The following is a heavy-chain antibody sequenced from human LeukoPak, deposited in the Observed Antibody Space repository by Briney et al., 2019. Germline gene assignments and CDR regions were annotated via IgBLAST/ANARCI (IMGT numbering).Heavy chain of an antibody. J-gene: IGHJ4*02. CDR2: INHSGST. Sequence: SETLSLTCAVYGGSFSGYCWSWIRQPPGKGLEWIGEINHSGSTNYNPSLKSRVTISVDTSKNQFSLKLSSVTAADTAVYYCARGHGRSVQYYYDSSGKLDYWGQGTLVTVSS. D-gene: IGHD3-22*01. V-gene: IGHV4-34*01. CDR3: ARGHGRSVQYYYDSSGKLDY. CDR1: GGSFSGYC.